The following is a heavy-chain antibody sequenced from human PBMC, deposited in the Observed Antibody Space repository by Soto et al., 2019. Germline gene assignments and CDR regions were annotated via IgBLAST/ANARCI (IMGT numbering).Heavy chain of an antibody. D-gene: IGHD3-10*01. CDR1: GFTFSHHS. CDR2: INSDTGYT. Sequence: ASVHVFCKASGFTFSHHSIHWVRQAPGQRLEWMGWINSDTGYTKYSQKFQARLTITWDSSAKTAYMELSSLQSEDTAVYYCVRGKEAGVWFDPWGQGTLVTVSS. CDR3: VRGKEAGVWFDP. J-gene: IGHJ5*02. V-gene: IGHV1-3*04.